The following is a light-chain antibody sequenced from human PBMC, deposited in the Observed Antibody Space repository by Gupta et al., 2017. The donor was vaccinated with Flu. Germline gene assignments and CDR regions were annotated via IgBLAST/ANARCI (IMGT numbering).Light chain of an antibody. J-gene: IGKJ5*01. CDR1: QSVSSY. CDR2: DAS. CDR3: QQRSNWPGT. V-gene: IGKV3-11*01. Sequence: EIVLTQSPATLSLSPGERATLSCRASQSVSSYLAWYQQKPGQAPRLLIYDASNRATGVPARFSGSGSGTEFTLTISSREPEDFAVYYCQQRSNWPGTFGQGTQVEIK.